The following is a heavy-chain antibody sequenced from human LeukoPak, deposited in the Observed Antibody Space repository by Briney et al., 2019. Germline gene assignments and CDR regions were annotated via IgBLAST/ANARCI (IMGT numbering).Heavy chain of an antibody. J-gene: IGHJ4*02. V-gene: IGHV3-33*01. Sequence: QPGGSLRLSCVASGFTFTDYGMHWVRQAPGKGLEWVTYILKDGRNKYYADFVKGRFTISRDNGKNSLYLQMNSLRPEDTAVYHCARWNEAFDYWGQGTLVTVSS. CDR3: ARWNEAFDY. CDR2: ILKDGRNK. D-gene: IGHD1-1*01. CDR1: GFTFTDYG.